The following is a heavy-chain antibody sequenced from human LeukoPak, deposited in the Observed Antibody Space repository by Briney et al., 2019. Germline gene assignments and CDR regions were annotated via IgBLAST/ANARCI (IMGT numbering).Heavy chain of an antibody. CDR2: IKHSGST. D-gene: IGHD2-15*01. CDR1: GGSFSGYY. CDR3: ARGYCSGGSCVTLDY. Sequence: SETLSLTCAVYGGSFSGYYWSWIRQPPGKGLEWIGEIKHSGSTNYNPSLKSRVTISVDTSKNQFSLKLSSVTAADTAVYYCARGYCSGGSCVTLDYWGQGTLVTVSS. V-gene: IGHV4-34*01. J-gene: IGHJ4*02.